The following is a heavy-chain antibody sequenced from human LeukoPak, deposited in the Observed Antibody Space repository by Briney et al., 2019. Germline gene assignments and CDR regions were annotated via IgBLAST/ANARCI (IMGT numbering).Heavy chain of an antibody. Sequence: TSETLSLTCTVSGGSISSYYWSWIRQPPGKGLEWIGYIYYSGSTNYNPSLKSRVTISVDTSKNQFSLKLSSMTAADTAVYYCTRARSSGWGHNFDYWGQGTRVTVSA. CDR2: IYYSGST. V-gene: IGHV4-59*01. CDR3: TRARSSGWGHNFDY. J-gene: IGHJ4*02. D-gene: IGHD6-19*01. CDR1: GGSISSYY.